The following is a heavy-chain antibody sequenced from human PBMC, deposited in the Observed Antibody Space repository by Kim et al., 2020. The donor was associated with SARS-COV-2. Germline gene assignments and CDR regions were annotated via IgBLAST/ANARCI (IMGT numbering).Heavy chain of an antibody. V-gene: IGHV4-39*01. Sequence: SETLSLTCTVSGGSISSSSYYWGWIRQPPGKGLEWIGSIYYSGSTYYNPSLKSRVTISVDTSKNHFSLKLSSVTAADTAVYYCASWYYDILTGYYRNYFVYWGQGTLVTVSS. CDR3: ASWYYDILTGYYRNYFVY. J-gene: IGHJ4*02. CDR2: IYYSGST. D-gene: IGHD3-9*01. CDR1: GGSISSSSYY.